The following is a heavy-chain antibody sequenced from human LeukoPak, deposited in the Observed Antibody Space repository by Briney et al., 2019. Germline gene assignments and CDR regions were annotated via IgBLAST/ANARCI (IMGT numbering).Heavy chain of an antibody. D-gene: IGHD2-2*01. CDR3: ARARRGYCSSTSCPPGY. J-gene: IGHJ4*02. Sequence: PGRSLRLSCAASGFTFSSYAMHWVRQAPGKGLEWVAVISYDGSNKYYADSVKGRFTISRDNSKNTLYLQMNSLRAEDTAVYYCARARRGYCSSTSCPPGYWGQGTLVTVSS. CDR2: ISYDGSNK. CDR1: GFTFSSYA. V-gene: IGHV3-30-3*01.